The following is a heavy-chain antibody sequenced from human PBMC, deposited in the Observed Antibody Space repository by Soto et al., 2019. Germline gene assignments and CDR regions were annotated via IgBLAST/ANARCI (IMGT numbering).Heavy chain of an antibody. CDR2: IIPIFGTA. CDR3: ARDYSSSSGVDY. V-gene: IGHV1-69*13. CDR1: GGTFSSYA. J-gene: IGHJ4*02. Sequence: GASVKVSCKASGGTFSSYAISWVRQAPGQGLEWMGGIIPIFGTANYAQKFQGRVTITADESTSTAYMELSSLRSEDTAVYYCARDYSSSSGVDYWGQGTLVTVSS. D-gene: IGHD2-2*01.